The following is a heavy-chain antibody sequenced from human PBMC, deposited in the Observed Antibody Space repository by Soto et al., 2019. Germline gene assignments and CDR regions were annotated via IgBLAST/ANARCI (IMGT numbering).Heavy chain of an antibody. CDR2: IHNNGSS. Sequence: SETLSLTCTVSGGPISSYFWNWIRQPAGKGLEWIGRIHNNGSSYSNPSLKSRVTMSVDTSKSQFSLKLSSVTAADTAVYYCARDYNFDRRGYFSPWGQGTLVTVSS. CDR1: GGPISSYF. J-gene: IGHJ4*02. V-gene: IGHV4-4*07. D-gene: IGHD3-22*01. CDR3: ARDYNFDRRGYFSP.